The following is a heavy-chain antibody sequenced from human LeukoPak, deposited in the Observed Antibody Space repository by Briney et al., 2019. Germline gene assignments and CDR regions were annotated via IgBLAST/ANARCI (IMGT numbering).Heavy chain of an antibody. CDR3: AKDHGVLTGYYYYMDV. V-gene: IGHV3-7*01. Sequence: GGSLRLSCAASGFTFSSYWMSWVRQAPGKGLEWVANIKQDGSEKYYVDSVKGRFTISRDNSKNTLYLQMNSLRAEDTAVYYCAKDHGVLTGYYYYMDVWGKGTTVTISS. CDR1: GFTFSSYW. D-gene: IGHD3-9*01. CDR2: IKQDGSEK. J-gene: IGHJ6*03.